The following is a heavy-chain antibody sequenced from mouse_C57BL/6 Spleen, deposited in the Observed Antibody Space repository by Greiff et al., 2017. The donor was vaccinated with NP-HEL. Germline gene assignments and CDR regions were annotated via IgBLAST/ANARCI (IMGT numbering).Heavy chain of an antibody. CDR2: ISYDGSN. Sequence: ESGPGLVKPSQSLSLTCSVTGYSITSGYYWNWIRQFPGNKLEWMGYISYDGSNNYNPSLKNRISITRDTSKNQFFLKLNSVTTEDTATYYCARGAITTVVAHYYAMDYWGHGTSVTVSS. J-gene: IGHJ4*01. CDR1: GYSITSGYY. D-gene: IGHD1-1*01. V-gene: IGHV3-6*01. CDR3: ARGAITTVVAHYYAMDY.